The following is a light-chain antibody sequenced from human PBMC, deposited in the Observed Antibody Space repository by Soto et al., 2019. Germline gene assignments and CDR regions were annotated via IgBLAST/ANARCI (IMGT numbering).Light chain of an antibody. CDR2: LNSDGSH. CDR1: SGHSSYA. J-gene: IGLJ2*01. Sequence: QSVLTQSPSASASLGASVKLTCTLSSGHSSYAIAWHQQQPEKGPRYLMKLNSDGSHSKGDGIPDRFSGSSSGAERYLTISSLQSEDEADYYCQTWGTGIVVFCGGTKVTVL. V-gene: IGLV4-69*01. CDR3: QTWGTGIVV.